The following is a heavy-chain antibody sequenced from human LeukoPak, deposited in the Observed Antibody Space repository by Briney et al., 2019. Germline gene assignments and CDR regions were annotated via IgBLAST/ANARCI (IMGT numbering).Heavy chain of an antibody. CDR1: GYTFTGYY. V-gene: IGHV1-2*02. CDR2: INPNSGGT. D-gene: IGHD6-19*01. J-gene: IGHJ6*03. Sequence: GASVKVSCKASGYTFTGYYMHWVRQAPGQGLEWMGWINPNSGGTNYAQKFQGRVTMTRDTSISTAYMELSRLRSDDTAVYYCARRYSSGQTRGAYYYYYMDVWGKGTTVTVSS. CDR3: ARRYSSGQTRGAYYYYYMDV.